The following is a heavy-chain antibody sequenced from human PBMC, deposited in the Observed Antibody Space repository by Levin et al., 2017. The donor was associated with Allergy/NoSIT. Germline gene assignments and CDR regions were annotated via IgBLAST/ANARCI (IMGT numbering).Heavy chain of an antibody. J-gene: IGHJ6*02. Sequence: GGSLRLSCAASGFTFSSYAMHWVRQAPGKGLDWVAVISYDGSNKYYADSVKGRFTISRDNSKNTLYLQMNSLRAEDTAVYYCARDRSLGDLPYYYYGMDVWGQGTTVTVSS. D-gene: IGHD3-10*01. CDR2: ISYDGSNK. V-gene: IGHV3-30-3*01. CDR1: GFTFSSYA. CDR3: ARDRSLGDLPYYYYGMDV.